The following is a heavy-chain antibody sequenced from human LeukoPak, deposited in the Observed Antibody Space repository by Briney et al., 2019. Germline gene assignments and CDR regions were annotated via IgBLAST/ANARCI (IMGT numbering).Heavy chain of an antibody. V-gene: IGHV6-1*01. D-gene: IGHD5-12*01. CDR2: TYYRSRWFN. J-gene: IGHJ6*02. CDR3: TRQYSGGMDV. Sequence: SQILSLTCAISGDSVSIKSAAWNWIRQSPSRGLEWLGRTYYRSRWFNGYAVSVKGRVTISPDTSKNQFSLQLNSVTPEDTAVYYCTRQYSGGMDVWGQGTTVTVSS. CDR1: GDSVSIKSAA.